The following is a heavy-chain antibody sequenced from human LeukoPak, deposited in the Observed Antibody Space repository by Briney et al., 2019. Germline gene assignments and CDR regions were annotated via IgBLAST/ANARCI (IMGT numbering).Heavy chain of an antibody. CDR1: GFNVSSNY. CDR3: ARYFYDSSGYPYYFDY. V-gene: IGHV3-53*01. D-gene: IGHD3-22*01. Sequence: GGSLRLSCAASGFNVSSNYMSWVRQAPGKGLEWVSVIYSGGSTYYADSVKGRFTISRDNSKNTLYLQMNSLRAEDTAVYYCARYFYDSSGYPYYFDYWGQGTLVTVSS. CDR2: IYSGGST. J-gene: IGHJ4*02.